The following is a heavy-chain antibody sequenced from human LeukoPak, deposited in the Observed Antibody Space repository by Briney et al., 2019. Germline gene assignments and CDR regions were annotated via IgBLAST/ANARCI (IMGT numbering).Heavy chain of an antibody. CDR2: VSSSSRTI. Sequence: GGSLRLSCTASGFIFNTYSMNWVRQAPGKGLEWVSYVSSSSRTIYYADSVKGRFTISRDNAKNSLYLQMNSLRAEDTAVHYCARDLGLYDYGGNIDFWGQGTLVTVSS. J-gene: IGHJ4*02. V-gene: IGHV3-48*04. CDR3: ARDLGLYDYGGNIDF. D-gene: IGHD4-23*01. CDR1: GFIFNTYS.